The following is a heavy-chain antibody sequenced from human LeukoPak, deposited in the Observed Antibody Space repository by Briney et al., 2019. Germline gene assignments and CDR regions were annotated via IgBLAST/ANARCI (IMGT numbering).Heavy chain of an antibody. CDR3: ARLDIVVVPAVLDY. V-gene: IGHV4-39*01. CDR1: GGSISSSSYY. D-gene: IGHD2-2*01. CDR2: IYYSGST. Sequence: SETLSLTCTASGGSISSSSYYWGWIRQPPGKGLEWIGSIYYSGSTYYNPSLKSRVTISVDTSKNQFSLKLSSVTAADTAVYYCARLDIVVVPAVLDYWGQGTLVTVSS. J-gene: IGHJ4*02.